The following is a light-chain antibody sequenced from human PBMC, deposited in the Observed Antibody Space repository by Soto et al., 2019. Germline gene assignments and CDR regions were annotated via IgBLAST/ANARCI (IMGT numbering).Light chain of an antibody. Sequence: PLSLTITPGGPASISCGSSQSVLHSNGYNYLDWYLQKPGQSQQLLIYLGSNRSSGVPDRFSGSGSGTDFTLKISRVEAEDVGVYCCMQALQTWTFGQGPKVDIK. CDR1: QSVLHSNGYNY. CDR2: LGS. J-gene: IGKJ1*01. CDR3: MQALQTWT. V-gene: IGKV2-28*01.